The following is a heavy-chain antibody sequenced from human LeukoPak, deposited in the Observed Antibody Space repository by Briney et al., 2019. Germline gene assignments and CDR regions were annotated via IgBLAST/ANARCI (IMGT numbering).Heavy chain of an antibody. CDR3: ARDEVGAPPIDY. V-gene: IGHV3-74*01. CDR2: INGDGGST. D-gene: IGHD1-26*01. CDR1: GFAFSSHW. Sequence: GGSLRLSCEASGFAFSSHWMHWVRQAPGEGLVWVSNINGDGGSTGYADSVKGRFTTSRDNAKNTLYLHMNSLRVEDTAVYYCARDEVGAPPIDYWGQGALVTVSS. J-gene: IGHJ4*02.